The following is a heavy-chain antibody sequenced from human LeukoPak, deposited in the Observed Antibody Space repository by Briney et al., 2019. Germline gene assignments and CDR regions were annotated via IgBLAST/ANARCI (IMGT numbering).Heavy chain of an antibody. CDR2: ISSSSSYI. V-gene: IGHV3-21*06. CDR3: ARVWRWWYYMDV. Sequence: PGGSLRLSCAASGFTFSSYSMNWVRQAPGKGLEWVSSISSSSSYIYYADSVKGRFTISRDNAKNSLYLQMNSLRAEDTAVYYCARVWRWWYYMDVWGKGTTVTVSS. D-gene: IGHD2-15*01. J-gene: IGHJ6*03. CDR1: GFTFSSYS.